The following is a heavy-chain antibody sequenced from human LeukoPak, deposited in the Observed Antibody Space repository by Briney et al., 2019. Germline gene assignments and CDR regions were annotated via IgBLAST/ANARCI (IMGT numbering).Heavy chain of an antibody. Sequence: SETLSLTCTVSGGSVSSSSYGWGCLRQGPGMGLGWIGCIYYSGNTYYNPSLKSRVTISVDTSKTQFSLKLSSVTAADTAVYYCARRIAAAGTFWFDPWGKGTLVTVSS. D-gene: IGHD6-13*01. J-gene: IGHJ5*02. CDR2: IYYSGNT. V-gene: IGHV4-39*01. CDR3: ARRIAAAGTFWFDP. CDR1: GGSVSSSSYG.